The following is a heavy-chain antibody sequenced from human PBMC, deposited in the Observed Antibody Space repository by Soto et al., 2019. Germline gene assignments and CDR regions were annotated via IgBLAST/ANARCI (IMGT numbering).Heavy chain of an antibody. CDR2: IIPIFRRA. Sequence: QVQLVQSGAEVKKPGSSVKVSCKASGGTFSSYAIRWVRQAPGQGLEWMGGIIPIFRRANYAQKFQGRVTITADESTSTAYMELSSLRSEDTAVYYCASIHYYDSSGYEGDYWGLGSLVTVSS. D-gene: IGHD3-22*01. CDR3: ASIHYYDSSGYEGDY. CDR1: GGTFSSYA. J-gene: IGHJ4*02. V-gene: IGHV1-69*01.